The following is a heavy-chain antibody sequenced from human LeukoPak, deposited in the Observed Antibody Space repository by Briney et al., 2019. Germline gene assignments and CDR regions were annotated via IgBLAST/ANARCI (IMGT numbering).Heavy chain of an antibody. CDR3: ARGRYDFWSGYYPTYYYYYGMDV. Sequence: GASVKVSCKASGYTFTSYDINWVRQATGQGLEWMGWMNPNSGNTGYAQKFQGRVIMTRNTSISTAYMELSSLRSEDTAVYYCARGRYDFWSGYYPTYYYYYGMDVWGQGTTVTVSS. V-gene: IGHV1-8*01. CDR1: GYTFTSYD. J-gene: IGHJ6*02. D-gene: IGHD3-3*01. CDR2: MNPNSGNT.